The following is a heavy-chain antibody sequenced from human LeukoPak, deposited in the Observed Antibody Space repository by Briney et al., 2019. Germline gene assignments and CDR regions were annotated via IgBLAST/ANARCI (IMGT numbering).Heavy chain of an antibody. CDR3: AKEILRFLEWLFDLGAFDI. CDR1: GFTFSSYA. Sequence: GSLRLSCAASGFTFSSYAMSWVRQAPGKGLEWVSAISGSGGSTYYADSVKGRFTISRDNSKNTLYLQMNSLRAEDTAIYYCAKEILRFLEWLFDLGAFDIWGQGTMVTVSS. CDR2: ISGSGGST. V-gene: IGHV3-23*01. J-gene: IGHJ3*02. D-gene: IGHD3-3*01.